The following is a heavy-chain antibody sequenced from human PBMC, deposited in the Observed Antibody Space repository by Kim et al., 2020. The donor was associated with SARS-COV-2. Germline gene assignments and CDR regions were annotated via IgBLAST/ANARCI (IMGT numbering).Heavy chain of an antibody. J-gene: IGHJ4*02. V-gene: IGHV4-31*03. Sequence: SETLSLTCTVSGGSISSGGYYWSWIRQHPGKGLEWIGYIYYSGSTYSNPSLKSRVTISVDTSKNQFSLKLSSVTAADTAVYYCARSVDAPWGYFDYWGQGTGVTVSA. CDR3: ARSVDAPWGYFDY. CDR2: IYYSGST. D-gene: IGHD1-26*01. CDR1: GGSISSGGYY.